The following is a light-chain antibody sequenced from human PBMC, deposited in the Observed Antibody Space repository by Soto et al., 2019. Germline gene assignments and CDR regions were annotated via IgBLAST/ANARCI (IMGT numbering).Light chain of an antibody. J-gene: IGLJ1*01. V-gene: IGLV2-11*01. CDR2: DVN. CDR3: CSYAGGYTLYV. CDR1: SSDVGGYNY. Sequence: QSVLTQPRSVSGSPGQSVTISRTGTSSDVGGYNYVSWYQQHPGKAPKLITYDVNERPSGVPDRFSGSKSGNTASLTISGLQAEDEADYYCCSYAGGYTLYVFGTGTKVTVL.